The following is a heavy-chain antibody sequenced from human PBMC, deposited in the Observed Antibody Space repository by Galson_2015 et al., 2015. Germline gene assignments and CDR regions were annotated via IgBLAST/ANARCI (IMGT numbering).Heavy chain of an antibody. CDR3: ARGEDFWSGYYTLSDY. CDR2: INSDGSST. J-gene: IGHJ4*02. Sequence: SLRLSCAASGYTFSSYWMHWVRQAPGKGLVWVSRINSDGSSTSYADSVKGRFTISKDNAKNTLNLQMNSLRAEDTAVYYCARGEDFWSGYYTLSDYWGQGTLVTVSS. CDR1: GYTFSSYW. V-gene: IGHV3-74*01. D-gene: IGHD3-3*01.